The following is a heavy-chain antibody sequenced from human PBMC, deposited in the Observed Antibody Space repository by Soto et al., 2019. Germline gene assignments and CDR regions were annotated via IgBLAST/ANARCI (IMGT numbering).Heavy chain of an antibody. J-gene: IGHJ4*02. V-gene: IGHV3-30*03. D-gene: IGHD6-19*01. CDR3: ATGGRQWLVTAGFNY. Sequence: VQLVESGGGVVQPGRSLRLSCAASGFTFSDYAMHWVRQAPGKGLEWVAVVSHDGRNTHYADSVKGRFTISRDSSKDTVSLERTGLRAEDTAVYYCATGGRQWLVTAGFNYWGQGAMVTVSS. CDR1: GFTFSDYA. CDR2: VSHDGRNT.